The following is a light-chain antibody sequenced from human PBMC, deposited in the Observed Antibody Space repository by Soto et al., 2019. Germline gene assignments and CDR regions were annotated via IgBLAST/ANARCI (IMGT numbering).Light chain of an antibody. Sequence: QSPSSLSASVXXRVTITXXXXXXIDNYLNWNQHKPGKAPELLIISGSILQTAVPARFSGDGFGTDFSLTISSLHPEDFATYYCQQSYSSPLTFGGGTNVEI. J-gene: IGKJ4*01. CDR2: SGS. V-gene: IGKV1-39*01. CDR3: QQSYSSPLT. CDR1: XXIDNY.